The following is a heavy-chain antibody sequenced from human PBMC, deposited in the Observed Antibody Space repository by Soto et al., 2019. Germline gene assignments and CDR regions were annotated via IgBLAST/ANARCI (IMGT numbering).Heavy chain of an antibody. J-gene: IGHJ6*02. Sequence: ASVKVSCKASGYTFTRSGISWVRQAPGQGLEWMGWISTYNGDTNYAQTFQGRVTMTTDTSTSTVYKELRSLRSDDTAVYYYGREGVAPYDYDGMDVWGQGTPVTVSS. CDR1: GYTFTRSG. V-gene: IGHV1-18*01. CDR2: ISTYNGDT. CDR3: GREGVAPYDYDGMDV. D-gene: IGHD5-12*01.